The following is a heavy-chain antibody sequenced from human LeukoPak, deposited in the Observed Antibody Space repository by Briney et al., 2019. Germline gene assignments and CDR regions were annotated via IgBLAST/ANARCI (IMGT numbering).Heavy chain of an antibody. CDR3: ARAGTPYDYGGPRDAFDI. Sequence: GASVKVSCEASGYTFTSYGISWVRQAPGQGLEWMGWISAYNGNTNYAQKLQGRVTMTTDTSTSTAYMELRSLRSDDTAVYYCARAGTPYDYGGPRDAFDIWGQGTMVTVSS. J-gene: IGHJ3*02. D-gene: IGHD4-23*01. CDR2: ISAYNGNT. CDR1: GYTFTSYG. V-gene: IGHV1-18*01.